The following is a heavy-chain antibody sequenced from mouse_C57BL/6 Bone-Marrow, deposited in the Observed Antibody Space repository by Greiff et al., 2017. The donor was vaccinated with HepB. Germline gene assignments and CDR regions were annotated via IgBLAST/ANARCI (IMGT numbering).Heavy chain of an antibody. D-gene: IGHD2-1*01. J-gene: IGHJ4*01. CDR3: ARHPYGNYGVDY. CDR2: ISNLAYSI. CDR1: GFTFSDYG. V-gene: IGHV5-15*01. Sequence: EVQVVESGGGLVQPGGSLKLSCAASGFTFSDYGMAWVRQAPRKGPEWVAFISNLAYSIYYADTVTGRFTISRENAKNTLYLEMSSLRSEDTAMYYCARHPYGNYGVDYCGQGTSVTVSS.